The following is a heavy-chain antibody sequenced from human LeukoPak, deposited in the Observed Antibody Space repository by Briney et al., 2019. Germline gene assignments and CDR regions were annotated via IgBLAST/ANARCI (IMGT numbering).Heavy chain of an antibody. CDR3: ARAGDYYGSGSFDY. D-gene: IGHD3-10*01. Sequence: PSQTLSLTCTVSGGSISSGGYYWSWIRQHPEKGLEWIGYVYYSGSTNYNPSLKSRVTISVDTSKNQFSLKLTSVTAADTAVYYCARAGDYYGSGSFDYWGQGTLVTVSS. J-gene: IGHJ4*02. CDR2: VYYSGST. CDR1: GGSISSGGYY. V-gene: IGHV4-61*08.